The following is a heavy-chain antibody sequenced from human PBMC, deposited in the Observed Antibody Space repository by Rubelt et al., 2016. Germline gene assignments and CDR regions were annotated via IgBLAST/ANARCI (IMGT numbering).Heavy chain of an antibody. Sequence: QPGGSLSLSCEASGFTLGGHAMNWVRQVPGKGLEWISYISSSSGNIWYADSVKGRFTVSRDNAKNSLYLQTNSLRAEDTAVYYCARASYYESSGYDDAFDIWGQGTMVTVSS. CDR2: ISSSSGNI. V-gene: IGHV3-48*01. CDR1: GFTLGGHA. J-gene: IGHJ3*02. CDR3: ARASYYESSGYDDAFDI. D-gene: IGHD3-22*01.